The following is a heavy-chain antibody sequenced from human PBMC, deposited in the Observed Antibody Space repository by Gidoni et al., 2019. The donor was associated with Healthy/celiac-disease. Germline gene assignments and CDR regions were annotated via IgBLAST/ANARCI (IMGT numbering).Heavy chain of an antibody. CDR3: ARAAGYSSGFDY. CDR2: ISTYNGDT. CDR1: GYTVTSYT. V-gene: IGHV1-18*01. Sequence: QVQLVQSGAEVKTPGASVKVSCKASGYTVTSYTIRWVRQAPGQGLEWMGWISTYNGDTNYAQKLQGRVTMTTDTSTSTASMELRSLRSDDTAVYYCARAAGYSSGFDYWGQGTLVTVSS. D-gene: IGHD6-19*01. J-gene: IGHJ4*02.